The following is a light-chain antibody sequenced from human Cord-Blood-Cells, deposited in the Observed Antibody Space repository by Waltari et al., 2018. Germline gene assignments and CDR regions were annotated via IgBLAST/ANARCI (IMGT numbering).Light chain of an antibody. CDR2: KAS. J-gene: IGKJ4*01. Sequence: DIQMTQPLSTLSPSVEDRVTITCRASQSISSWLAWYQQKPGKAPKLLIYKASSLESGVPSRFSGSGSGTEFTLTISSLQPDDFATYYCQQYNSYLTFGGGTKVEIK. CDR1: QSISSW. V-gene: IGKV1-5*03. CDR3: QQYNSYLT.